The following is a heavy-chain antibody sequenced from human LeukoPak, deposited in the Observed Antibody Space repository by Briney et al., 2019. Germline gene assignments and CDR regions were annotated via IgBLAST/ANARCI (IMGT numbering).Heavy chain of an antibody. CDR3: ARAYYDSSGYYSEGDY. Sequence: ASVKVSCKASGYTFTGYYMHWVRQAPGQGLEWMGWINPNGGGTNYAQKFQGRVTMTRDTSISTAYMELSRLRSDDTAVYYCARAYYDSSGYYSEGDYWGQGTLVTVSS. V-gene: IGHV1-2*02. D-gene: IGHD3-22*01. CDR2: INPNGGGT. CDR1: GYTFTGYY. J-gene: IGHJ4*02.